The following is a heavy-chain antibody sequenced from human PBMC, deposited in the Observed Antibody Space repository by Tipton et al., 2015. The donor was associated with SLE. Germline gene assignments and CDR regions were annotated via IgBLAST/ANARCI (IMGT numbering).Heavy chain of an antibody. CDR1: GGTFSSYA. CDR3: ARDRKRPITTPNCFDP. J-gene: IGHJ5*02. CDR2: IIPIFGTA. V-gene: IGHV1-69*06. Sequence: QVQLVQSGAEVKKPGSSVKVSCKASGGTFSSYAISWVRQAPGQGLEWMGGIIPIFGTANYAQKFQGRVTITADKSTSTAYMELSSLRSEDTAVYYCARDRKRPITTPNCFDPWGQGTLVTVSS. D-gene: IGHD2-15*01.